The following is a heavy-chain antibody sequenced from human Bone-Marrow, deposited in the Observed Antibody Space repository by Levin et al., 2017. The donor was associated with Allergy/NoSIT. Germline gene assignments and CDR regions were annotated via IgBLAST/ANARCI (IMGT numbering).Heavy chain of an antibody. CDR3: TKSRFSSSWYGAGMAV. Sequence: NTSETLSLTCAVSDVSIKTYYWSWVRQSPERGLEWIGYFDDSGTSAYNPSFKSRATISIDMSNNRFSLELTSVTAADTAVYYCTKSRFSSSWYGAGMAVWGQGATVIVS. D-gene: IGHD6-13*01. CDR1: DVSIKTYY. V-gene: IGHV4-4*09. CDR2: FDDSGTS. J-gene: IGHJ6*02.